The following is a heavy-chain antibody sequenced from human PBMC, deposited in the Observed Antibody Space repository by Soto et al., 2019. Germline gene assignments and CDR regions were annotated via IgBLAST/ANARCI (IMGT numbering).Heavy chain of an antibody. CDR2: IYYSGST. CDR3: ARDGVDYYGSGSYYWGWFDP. CDR1: GGSISRGGYY. D-gene: IGHD3-10*01. J-gene: IGHJ5*02. Sequence: QVQLQESGPGLVKPSQTLSLTCTVSGGSISRGGYYWSWIRQHPAKGLEWIGYIYYSGSTYYNPSLKSGVTISVDTSKNQFSLKLSSVTAADTAVYYCARDGVDYYGSGSYYWGWFDPWGQGTLVTVSS. V-gene: IGHV4-31*03.